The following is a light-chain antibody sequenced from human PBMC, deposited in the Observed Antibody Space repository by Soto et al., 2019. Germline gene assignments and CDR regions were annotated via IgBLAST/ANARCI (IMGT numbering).Light chain of an antibody. CDR1: SSDVGGYNY. CDR3: SSYTTSSTHWV. Sequence: QSALTQPASVSGSPGQSITISCTGTSSDVGGYNYVSWYQQHPGKAPKLIIYDVSNRPSGVSNRFSGSKSGNTASLTISGLQDEDEADYYCSSYTTSSTHWVFGGGTKLTVL. J-gene: IGLJ3*02. CDR2: DVS. V-gene: IGLV2-14*01.